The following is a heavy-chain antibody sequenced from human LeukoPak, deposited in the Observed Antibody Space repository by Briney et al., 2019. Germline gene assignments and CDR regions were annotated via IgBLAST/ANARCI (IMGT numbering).Heavy chain of an antibody. J-gene: IGHJ6*03. CDR3: AKGGEMIHFYYMDV. Sequence: GGSLRLSCAASGFTFSSYAMSWVRQAPGKGLEWVSAISGSGGSTYYAESVKGRFTVSRDNSNNTVFLQMNSLGAGDTAVYFCAKGGEMIHFYYMDVWGKGTTVTVSS. CDR2: ISGSGGST. D-gene: IGHD3-22*01. V-gene: IGHV3-23*01. CDR1: GFTFSSYA.